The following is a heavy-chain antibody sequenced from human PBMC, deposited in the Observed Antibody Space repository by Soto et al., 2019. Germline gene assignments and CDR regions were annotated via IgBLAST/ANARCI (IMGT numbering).Heavy chain of an antibody. CDR3: ARSGYYYDSSGYYRSPQTAGGYYYGMDV. CDR1: GGTFSSYA. CDR2: IIPIFGTA. D-gene: IGHD3-22*01. J-gene: IGHJ6*02. V-gene: IGHV1-69*13. Sequence: ASVKVYCKASGGTFSSYAISWVRQAPGQGLEWMGGIIPIFGTANYAQKFQGRVTITADESTSTAYMELSSLRSEDTAVYYCARSGYYYDSSGYYRSPQTAGGYYYGMDVWGQGTTGTVSS.